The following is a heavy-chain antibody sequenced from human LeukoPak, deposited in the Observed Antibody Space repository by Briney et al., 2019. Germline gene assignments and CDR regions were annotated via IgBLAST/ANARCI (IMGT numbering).Heavy chain of an antibody. V-gene: IGHV4-39*01. J-gene: IGHJ2*01. CDR1: GGSISSSSYY. CDR3: ARHCSSASCPNWYFDL. Sequence: SETLSLTCTVSGGSISSSSYYWGWIRQPPGKGLEWIGSAYYNGGTYYNPSLKSRVTISVDTSKNQFSLKLSSVTAADTAVYYCARHCSSASCPNWYFDLWGRGTLVTVSS. D-gene: IGHD2-2*01. CDR2: AYYNGGT.